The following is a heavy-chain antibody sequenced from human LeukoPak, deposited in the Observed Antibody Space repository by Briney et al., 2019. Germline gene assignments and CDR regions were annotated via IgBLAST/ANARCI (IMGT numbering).Heavy chain of an antibody. J-gene: IGHJ3*02. CDR1: GFTFSSYW. V-gene: IGHV3-74*01. D-gene: IGHD1-1*01. CDR2: IKSDGSDI. Sequence: PGGSLRLSCAASGFTFSSYWMHWVRQAPGKGLAWVSYIKSDGSDIDYADSVKGRFTISRDNAKNTLYLQMNTLRAEDTAVYHCARDLRPRGTAFDIWSHGTMVTVSS. CDR3: ARDLRPRGTAFDI.